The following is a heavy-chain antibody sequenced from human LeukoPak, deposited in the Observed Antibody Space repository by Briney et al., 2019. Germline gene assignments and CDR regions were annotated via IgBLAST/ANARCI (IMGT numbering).Heavy chain of an antibody. CDR1: GFXFSSYS. D-gene: IGHD3-22*01. J-gene: IGHJ4*02. CDR3: ARDLGYDSSGYYDPFFDY. V-gene: IGHV3-21*01. Sequence: GGSLRLSCGAAGFXFSSYSINWVRQAPGKGLEWISSISSSSYIYYADSVKGRFTISRDNAKDSLYLQMNSLRAEDTAVYYCARDLGYDSSGYYDPFFDYWGQGTLVTVSS. CDR2: ISSSSYI.